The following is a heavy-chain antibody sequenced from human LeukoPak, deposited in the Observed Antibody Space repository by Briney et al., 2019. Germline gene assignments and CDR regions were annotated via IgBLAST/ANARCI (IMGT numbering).Heavy chain of an antibody. CDR2: IAGGDEST. J-gene: IGHJ4*02. CDR1: GFIFNTNG. V-gene: IGHV3-23*01. D-gene: IGHD1-1*01. Sequence: GGSLRLSCAISGFIFNTNGMNWVRQSPGKGLEWLATIAGGDESTYYADSVKGRFAVSRDNSKNTVFLHMNSLRVEDTAVYYCARGVYWSLDYWGQGTPVTVSS. CDR3: ARGVYWSLDY.